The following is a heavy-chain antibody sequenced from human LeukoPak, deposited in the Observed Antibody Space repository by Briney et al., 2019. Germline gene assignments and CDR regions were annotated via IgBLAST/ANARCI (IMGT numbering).Heavy chain of an antibody. J-gene: IGHJ2*01. Sequence: GGSLRLSCAASGFTFSSYAMSWVRQAPGKGLEWVSAISGSGGSTYYADSVKGRFTISRDNSKNTLYLQMNSLRAEDTAVYYCAEDANYYDSSGYLCWYFDLWGRGTLVTVSS. CDR3: AEDANYYDSSGYLCWYFDL. CDR1: GFTFSSYA. V-gene: IGHV3-23*01. D-gene: IGHD3-22*01. CDR2: ISGSGGST.